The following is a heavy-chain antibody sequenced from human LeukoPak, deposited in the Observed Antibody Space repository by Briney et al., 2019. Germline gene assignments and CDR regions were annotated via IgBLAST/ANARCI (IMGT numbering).Heavy chain of an antibody. Sequence: GGSLRLFCAASGFTFSSYAMHWVRQAPGKGLEYVSAISSNGGSTSYANSVKGRFTISRDNSKNTLYLQMGSLRAEDLAVYYCARDFGLTGKVDYWGQGTLVTVSS. D-gene: IGHD1-20*01. CDR2: ISSNGGST. CDR1: GFTFSSYA. CDR3: ARDFGLTGKVDY. J-gene: IGHJ4*02. V-gene: IGHV3-64*01.